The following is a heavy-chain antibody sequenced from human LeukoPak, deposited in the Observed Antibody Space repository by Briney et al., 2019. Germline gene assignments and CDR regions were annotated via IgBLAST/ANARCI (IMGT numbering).Heavy chain of an antibody. CDR3: ARDSADCSSTSSYSHYMYV. V-gene: IGHV1-18*01. Sequence: ASVKVSCKACGYTFTSYGIRWVRQAPGQGLEWMGWISAYNGNTNYAQKLQGRVTMTTDTSTSTAYMELRSLRSDDTAVYYCARDSADCSSTSSYSHYMYVWGKGTTVTVSS. CDR2: ISAYNGNT. J-gene: IGHJ6*03. D-gene: IGHD2-2*02. CDR1: GYTFTSYG.